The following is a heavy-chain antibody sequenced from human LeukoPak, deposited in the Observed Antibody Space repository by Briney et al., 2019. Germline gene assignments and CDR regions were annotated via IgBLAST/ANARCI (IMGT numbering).Heavy chain of an antibody. CDR2: ISSSNYI. V-gene: IGHV3-21*01. CDR1: GFTVSSYS. D-gene: IGHD6-13*01. CDR3: ARDSSSWYTLDY. Sequence: PGGSLRLSCAASGFTVSSYSMNWVRQAPGKGLEWVSSISSSNYIYYADSVKGRFTISRDNAKNSLYLQMNSLRAEDTAVYYCARDSSSWYTLDYWGQGTLVTVSS. J-gene: IGHJ4*02.